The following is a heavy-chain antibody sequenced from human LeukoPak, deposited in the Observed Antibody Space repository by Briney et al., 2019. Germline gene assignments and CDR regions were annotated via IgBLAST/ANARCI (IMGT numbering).Heavy chain of an antibody. CDR3: ARGRYCSADICTGGDSFDN. D-gene: IGHD2-15*01. CDR1: GGSISNYY. V-gene: IGHV4-4*07. CDR2: RYARGSS. J-gene: IGHJ3*02. Sequence: SETLSLTCTVSGGSISNYYWSWIRQPAGKGLEWIGRRYARGSSNYNPPVQSRVTMSVDTSKNQFSLKLRSVTAADTAVYYCARGRYCSADICTGGDSFDNWGQGTMVSVSP.